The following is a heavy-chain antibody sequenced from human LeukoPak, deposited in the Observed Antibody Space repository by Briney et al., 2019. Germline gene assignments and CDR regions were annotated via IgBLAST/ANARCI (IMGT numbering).Heavy chain of an antibody. J-gene: IGHJ6*02. CDR3: ATGVVAATFFRNYYYGMDV. Sequence: ASVKVSCKVSGYTLTELSMHWVRQAPGEGLEWMGGFDPEDGETIYAQKFQGRVTMTEDTSTDTAYMELSSLRSEDTAVYYCATGVVAATFFRNYYYGMDVWGQGTTVTVSS. V-gene: IGHV1-24*01. D-gene: IGHD2-15*01. CDR2: FDPEDGET. CDR1: GYTLTELS.